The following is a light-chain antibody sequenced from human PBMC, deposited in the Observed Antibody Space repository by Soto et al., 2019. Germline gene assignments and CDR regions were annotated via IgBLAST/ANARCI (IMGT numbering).Light chain of an antibody. J-gene: IGKJ5*01. V-gene: IGKV1-39*01. Sequence: DIQMTQSPSSLSASVGDRGRITGRASESISTHLNWYQQKSGGAPQLLIQAASTLQTGVPSRFSGSGSGTDFTLTISSLQPEDFATYHCQQSYSVPITFGQGTRLEIK. CDR1: ESISTH. CDR3: QQSYSVPIT. CDR2: AAS.